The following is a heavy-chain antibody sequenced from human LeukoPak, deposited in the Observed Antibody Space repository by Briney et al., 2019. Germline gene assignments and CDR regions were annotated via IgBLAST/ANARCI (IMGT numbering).Heavy chain of an antibody. CDR3: TKVVRDCSSGSCYTVLDY. D-gene: IGHD2-2*02. J-gene: IGHJ4*02. CDR1: GFTLDDYA. V-gene: IGHV3-9*01. Sequence: GGSLRLSCAASGFTLDDYAMHWVRQAPGKGLEWVSGISWNSGSIGYADSVKGRFTISRDNAKNSLYLQMNSLRAEDTAVYYCTKVVRDCSSGSCYTVLDYWGQGTLVTVSS. CDR2: ISWNSGSI.